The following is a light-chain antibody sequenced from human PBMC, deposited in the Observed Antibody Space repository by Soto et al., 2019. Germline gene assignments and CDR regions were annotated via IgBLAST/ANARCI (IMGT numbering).Light chain of an antibody. Sequence: QSALAQPASVSGSPGQSITISCTGTSSDVGGYNSVSWYRQDPGKAPKLMIYDVTNRPSGVSNRFSGSKSGNTASLTISGLQAEDEADFYCCSYGGSFPYVFGTGTKVTVL. CDR2: DVT. V-gene: IGLV2-14*01. CDR1: SSDVGGYNS. J-gene: IGLJ1*01. CDR3: CSYGGSFPYV.